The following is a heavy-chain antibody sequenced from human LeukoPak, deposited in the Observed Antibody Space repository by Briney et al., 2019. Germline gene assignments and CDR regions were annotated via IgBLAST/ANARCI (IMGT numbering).Heavy chain of an antibody. D-gene: IGHD5-12*01. CDR1: GYTFTGYY. CDR2: INPNSGGT. Sequence: SVKVSCKASGYTFTGYYMHWVRQAPGQGLEWMGRINPNSGGTSYAQKFQGRVTMTRDTSISTAYMELSRLRSDDTAVYYCASRDGYDLDFDYWGQGTLVTVSS. J-gene: IGHJ4*02. CDR3: ASRDGYDLDFDY. V-gene: IGHV1-2*06.